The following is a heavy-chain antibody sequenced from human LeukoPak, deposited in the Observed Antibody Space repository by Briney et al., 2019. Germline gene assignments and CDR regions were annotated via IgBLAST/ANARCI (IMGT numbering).Heavy chain of an antibody. V-gene: IGHV1-69*13. J-gene: IGHJ5*02. D-gene: IGHD4-17*01. CDR2: IIPIFGTA. Sequence: SVKVSCKASGGTFSSYAISWVRQAPGQGLEWMRGIIPIFGTANYAQKFQGRVTITADESTSTAYMELSSLRSEDTAVYYCARSRPMTTVTYNWFDPWGQGTLVTVSS. CDR1: GGTFSSYA. CDR3: ARSRPMTTVTYNWFDP.